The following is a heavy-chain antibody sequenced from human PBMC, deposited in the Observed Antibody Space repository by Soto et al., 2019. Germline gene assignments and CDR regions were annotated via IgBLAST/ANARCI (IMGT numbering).Heavy chain of an antibody. CDR3: VRVVAITGYPDN. CDR2: IVPIVDTS. J-gene: IGHJ4*02. CDR1: GGTFSSYA. D-gene: IGHD5-12*01. V-gene: IGHV1-69*12. Sequence: QVQLVQSGAEVRQPASSVKVSCKTSGGTFSSYAISWVRQAPGQGLEWMGGIVPIVDTSTYAQTFQGRVTITADESTSTAYMEMRSLRSDDTAIYYCVRVVAITGYPDNWGQGTLGTVSS.